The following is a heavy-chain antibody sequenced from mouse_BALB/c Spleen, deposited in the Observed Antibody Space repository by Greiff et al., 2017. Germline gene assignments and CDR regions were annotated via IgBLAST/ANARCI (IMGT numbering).Heavy chain of an antibody. Sequence: EVKLMESGGGLVQPGGSLKLSCAASGFTFSSYGMSWVRQTPDKRLELVATINSNGGSTYYPDSVKGRFTISRDNAKNTLYLQMSSLKSEDTAMYYCARDYIGLDYWGQGTSVTVSS. CDR2: INSNGGST. CDR1: GFTFSSYG. V-gene: IGHV5-6-3*01. CDR3: ARDYIGLDY. J-gene: IGHJ4*01.